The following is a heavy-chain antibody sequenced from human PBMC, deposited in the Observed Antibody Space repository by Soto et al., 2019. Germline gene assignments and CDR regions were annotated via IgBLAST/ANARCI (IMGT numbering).Heavy chain of an antibody. CDR2: INPNSGGT. D-gene: IGHD6-13*01. Sequence: QVQLVQSGAEVKKPGASVKVSCKASGYTFTGYYMHWVRQAPGQGLEWMGWINPNSGGTNYAQKFQGWVTMTRDTSISTAYMELSRLRSDDTAVYYCAGGAAAGTGYYYYMDVWGKGTTVTVSS. J-gene: IGHJ6*03. CDR1: GYTFTGYY. CDR3: AGGAAAGTGYYYYMDV. V-gene: IGHV1-2*04.